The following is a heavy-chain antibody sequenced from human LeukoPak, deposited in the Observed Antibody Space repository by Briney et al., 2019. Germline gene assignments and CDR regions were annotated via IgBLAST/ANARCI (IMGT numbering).Heavy chain of an antibody. J-gene: IGHJ4*02. D-gene: IGHD6-19*01. CDR1: GLTFSSYS. V-gene: IGHV3-21*01. CDR3: ARDRPEGRAVAAAFDN. CDR2: ISSGSDYI. Sequence: KPGGSLRLSCEASGLTFSSYSMNWVRQTPGKGLEWVSSISSGSDYIYIADSVRGRSSVSRDNAKNSLYLQMNSLRAEDTAVYYCARDRPEGRAVAAAFDNWGQGTLVTVSS.